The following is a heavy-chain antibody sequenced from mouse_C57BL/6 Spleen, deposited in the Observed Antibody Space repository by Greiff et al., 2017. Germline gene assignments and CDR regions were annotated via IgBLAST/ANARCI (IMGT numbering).Heavy chain of an antibody. V-gene: IGHV1-4*01. CDR2: INPSSGYT. CDR1: GYTFTSYT. J-gene: IGHJ2*01. D-gene: IGHD1-1*01. Sequence: QVQLQQSGAELARPGASVKMSCKASGYTFTSYTMHWVKKRPGQGLEWIGYINPSSGYTKDNQKFKDKATLTADKSSSTAYMQLSSLTSEDSAVYYCARGGTTVVATDYFDYWGQGTTLTVSS. CDR3: ARGGTTVVATDYFDY.